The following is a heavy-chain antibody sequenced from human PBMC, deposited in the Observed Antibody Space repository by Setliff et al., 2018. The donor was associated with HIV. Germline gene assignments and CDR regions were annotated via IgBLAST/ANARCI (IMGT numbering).Heavy chain of an antibody. CDR2: INPDSGGT. V-gene: IGHV1-2*02. CDR3: ATDLGSHALDP. Sequence: ASVKVSCKASGYTFTDHYIHWVRQAPGQGLEWMGWINPDSGGTNYAQKFQGRVTMTRDTSLNTDYMEVRSLRSDDTAVYYCATDLGSHALDPWGQGTLVTVSS. CDR1: GYTFTDHY. J-gene: IGHJ5*02. D-gene: IGHD6-13*01.